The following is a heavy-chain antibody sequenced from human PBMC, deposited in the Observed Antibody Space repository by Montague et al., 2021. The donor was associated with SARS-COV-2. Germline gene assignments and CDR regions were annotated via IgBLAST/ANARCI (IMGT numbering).Heavy chain of an antibody. CDR2: ISYDGGNK. D-gene: IGHD1-26*01. V-gene: IGHV3-30-3*01. Sequence: SLRLSCAASGFTFSTYDMHWVRQAPGKGLEWVAFISYDGGNKYYADSVKGRFTISRDNSMNTLHVQMNSLRAEDTAVYYCAREGAGSTYYFDYWGQGTLVTVSS. CDR1: GFTFSTYD. CDR3: AREGAGSTYYFDY. J-gene: IGHJ4*02.